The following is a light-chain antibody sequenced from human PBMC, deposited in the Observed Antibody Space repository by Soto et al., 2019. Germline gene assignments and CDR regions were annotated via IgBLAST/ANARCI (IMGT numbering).Light chain of an antibody. CDR2: DAS. CDR1: QSISSW. V-gene: IGKV1-5*01. J-gene: IGKJ1*01. CDR3: QQYKSYLWT. Sequence: PSTLSASVGDRVTITCRASQSISSWLAWYQQKPGKAPKLLIYDASSLESGVPSRFSGSGSGTEFTLTISSLQPDDCATYYGQQYKSYLWTFGPGTKVDIK.